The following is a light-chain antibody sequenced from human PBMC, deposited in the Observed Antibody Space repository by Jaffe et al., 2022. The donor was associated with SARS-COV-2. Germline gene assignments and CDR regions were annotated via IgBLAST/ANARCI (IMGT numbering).Light chain of an antibody. Sequence: DIVMTQSPLSLPVTPGEPASISCRSSQSLLYSNGYNYLDWYLQKPGQSPQLLIYLGSNRASGVPDRFSGSGSGTDFILKISRVEAEDVGIYYCMQAHQAPPTFGQGTKVEIK. CDR3: MQAHQAPPT. J-gene: IGKJ1*01. V-gene: IGKV2-28*01. CDR1: QSLLYSNGYNY. CDR2: LGS.